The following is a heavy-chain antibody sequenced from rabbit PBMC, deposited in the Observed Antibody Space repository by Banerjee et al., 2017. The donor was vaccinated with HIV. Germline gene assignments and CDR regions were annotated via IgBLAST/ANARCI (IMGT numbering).Heavy chain of an antibody. Sequence: QSLEESGGDLVQPGASLTLTCTASGFTISRSYYMCWVRQAPGKGLEWIACIYAGDSGSTYYASWAKGRFTISKTSSTTVTLQMTSLTAADTATYFCARDAYGYTGYAYAWGLWGQGTLVTVS. CDR2: IYAGDSGST. CDR1: GFTISRSYY. V-gene: IGHV1S40*01. CDR3: ARDAYGYTGYAYAWGL. J-gene: IGHJ4*01. D-gene: IGHD6-1*01.